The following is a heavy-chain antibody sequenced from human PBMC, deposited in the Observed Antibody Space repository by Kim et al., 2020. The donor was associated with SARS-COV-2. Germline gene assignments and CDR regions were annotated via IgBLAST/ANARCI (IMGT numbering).Heavy chain of an antibody. CDR3: TTFDM. Sequence: WWDGRDTASADSVKGRCTISRENSKNTLWLQMSSLRAEDTAVYYCTTFDMWGQGTMVTVSS. J-gene: IGHJ3*02. CDR2: WWDGRDT. V-gene: IGHV3-33*01.